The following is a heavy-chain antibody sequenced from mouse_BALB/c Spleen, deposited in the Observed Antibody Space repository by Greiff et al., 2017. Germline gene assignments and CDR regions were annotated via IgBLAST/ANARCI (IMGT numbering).Heavy chain of an antibody. V-gene: IGHV1-69*02. CDR3: TRWNGIYAMDY. J-gene: IGHJ4*01. CDR1: GYTFTSYW. D-gene: IGHD2-1*01. Sequence: VQLQQPGAELVRPGASVKLSCKASGYTFTSYWINWVKQRPGQGLEWIGNIYPSDSYTNYNQKFKDKATLTVDKSSSTAYMQLSSPTSEDSAVYYCTRWNGIYAMDYWGQGTSVTVSS. CDR2: IYPSDSYT.